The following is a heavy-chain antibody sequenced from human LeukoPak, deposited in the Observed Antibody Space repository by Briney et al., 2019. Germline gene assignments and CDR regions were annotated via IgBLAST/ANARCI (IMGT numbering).Heavy chain of an antibody. CDR3: ASLQYYYDSSGYPSDAFDI. CDR2: INHSGST. CDR1: GGSFSGYY. J-gene: IGHJ3*02. V-gene: IGHV4-34*01. D-gene: IGHD3-22*01. Sequence: SETLSLTCAVFGGSFSGYYWSWIRQSPGKGLEWIGEINHSGSTNYNPSLKSRVTISVDTSKNQFSLKLSSVTAADTAVYYCASLQYYYDSSGYPSDAFDIWGQGTMVTVSS.